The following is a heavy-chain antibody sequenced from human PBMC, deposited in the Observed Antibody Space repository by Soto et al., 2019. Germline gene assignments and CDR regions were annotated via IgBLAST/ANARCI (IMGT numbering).Heavy chain of an antibody. CDR3: ARHRWGSGSYSGLLDF. CDR1: GGSISTSSYF. J-gene: IGHJ4*02. CDR2: VHYSGSA. V-gene: IGHV4-39*01. D-gene: IGHD3-10*01. Sequence: QLQLQESGPGLVKPSETLSLTCSVSGGSISTSSYFWGWIRQPPGKGLEWVGAVHYSGSANYRSSRQGRVTISVDTSQNQFSLRLRSVTAADTAVYYCARHRWGSGSYSGLLDFWGQGALVTVSS.